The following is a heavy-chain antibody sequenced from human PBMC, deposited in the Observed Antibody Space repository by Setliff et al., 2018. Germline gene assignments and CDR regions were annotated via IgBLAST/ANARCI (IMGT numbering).Heavy chain of an antibody. CDR2: IIHSGST. CDR3: ARDLGHGGDSDY. Sequence: PSETLSLTCAVYGGSFSGYYWSWIRQPPGKRLEWIGEIIHSGSTNYNPSLKSRVTISRDTSKNQVSLKLNSVTATDTAVYYCARDLGHGGDSDYWGQGILVTVSS. J-gene: IGHJ4*02. CDR1: GGSFSGYY. D-gene: IGHD2-21*02. V-gene: IGHV4-34*12.